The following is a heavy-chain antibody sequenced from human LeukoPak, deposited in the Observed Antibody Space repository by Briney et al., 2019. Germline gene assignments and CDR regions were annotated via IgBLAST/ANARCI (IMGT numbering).Heavy chain of an antibody. J-gene: IGHJ3*02. CDR1: GGNFSSYA. Sequence: GSSVKVSCKASGGNFSSYAISWVRQAPGQGLEWMGGIIPSFGTANYAQKFQGRVTITADESTSTAYMELSSLRSEDTAVYYCARSRFGGGSAAFDIWGQGTMVTVSS. V-gene: IGHV1-69*13. CDR2: IIPSFGTA. D-gene: IGHD3-16*01. CDR3: ARSRFGGGSAAFDI.